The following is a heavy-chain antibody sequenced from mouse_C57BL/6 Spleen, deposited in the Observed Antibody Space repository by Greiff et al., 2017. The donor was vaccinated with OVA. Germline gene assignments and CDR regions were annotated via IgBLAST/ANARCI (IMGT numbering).Heavy chain of an antibody. V-gene: IGHV1-66*01. Sequence: QVQLQQSGPELVKPGASVKISCKASGYSFTSYYIHWVKQRPGQGLEWIGWIYPGSGNTKYNEKFKGKATLTADTSSSTAYMQLSSLTSEDSAVYYCARPVSSYFDYWGQGTTLTVSS. CDR3: ARPVSSYFDY. CDR2: IYPGSGNT. CDR1: GYSFTSYY. D-gene: IGHD1-1*01. J-gene: IGHJ2*01.